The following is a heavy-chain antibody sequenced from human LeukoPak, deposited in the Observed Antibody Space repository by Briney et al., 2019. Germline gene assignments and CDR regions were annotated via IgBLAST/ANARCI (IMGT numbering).Heavy chain of an antibody. Sequence: SETLSLTCSVSGASISSYYWSWIRQPPGKRLEWIGYIYYSGNTNNNPSLKSRVTISVDTSENQFSLKLTSVTAADTAVYYCARHWAETTGPYAFDIWGQGTMVTVSS. CDR3: ARHWAETTGPYAFDI. J-gene: IGHJ3*02. V-gene: IGHV4-59*03. CDR2: IYYSGNT. D-gene: IGHD1-14*01. CDR1: GASISSYY.